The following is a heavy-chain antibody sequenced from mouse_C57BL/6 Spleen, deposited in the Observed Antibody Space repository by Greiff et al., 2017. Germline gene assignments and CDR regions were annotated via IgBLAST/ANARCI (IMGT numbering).Heavy chain of an antibody. D-gene: IGHD1-1*01. V-gene: IGHV5-6*02. CDR3: ASLLRSSSMDY. CDR2: ISSGGSYT. J-gene: IGHJ4*01. Sequence: DVMLVESGGDLVKPGGSLKLSCAASGFTFSSYGMSWVRQTPDKRLEWVATISSGGSYTYYPDSVKGRFTISRDNAKNTLYLQMSSLKSEDTAMYYGASLLRSSSMDYWGQGTSVTVSS. CDR1: GFTFSSYG.